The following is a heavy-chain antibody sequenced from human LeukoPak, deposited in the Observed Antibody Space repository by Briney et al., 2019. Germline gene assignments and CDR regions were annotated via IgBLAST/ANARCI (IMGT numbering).Heavy chain of an antibody. J-gene: IGHJ6*03. D-gene: IGHD1-26*01. Sequence: PSETLSLTCAVYGGSFSGYYWSWIRQPPGKGLEWIGEINHSGSTNYNPSLESRVTISVDTSKNQFSLKLSSVTAADTAVYYCARDLRVGTTRAYYYYYMDVWGKGTTVTVSS. CDR3: ARDLRVGTTRAYYYYYMDV. CDR1: GGSFSGYY. CDR2: INHSGST. V-gene: IGHV4-34*01.